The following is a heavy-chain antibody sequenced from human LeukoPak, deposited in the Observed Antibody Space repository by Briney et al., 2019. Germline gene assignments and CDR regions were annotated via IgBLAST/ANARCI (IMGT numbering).Heavy chain of an antibody. J-gene: IGHJ5*02. D-gene: IGHD1-1*01. CDR3: AKSLSWNDRGAWFDP. CDR2: IYYSGST. V-gene: IGHV4-59*08. CDR1: GGSISSYY. Sequence: SETLSLTCTVSGGSISSYYWSWIRQPPGKGLEWIGYIYYSGSTNYNPSLKSRVTISVDTSKNQFSLKLSSVTAADTAVYYCAKSLSWNDRGAWFDPWGQGTLVTVSS.